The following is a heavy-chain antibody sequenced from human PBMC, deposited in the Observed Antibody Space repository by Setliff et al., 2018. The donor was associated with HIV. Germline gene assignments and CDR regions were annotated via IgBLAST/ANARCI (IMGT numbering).Heavy chain of an antibody. CDR3: ARDRHSSGLGSYGP. CDR2: IDSSGTT. Sequence: SETLSLTCTISGGSFGVYRWSWIRQSAGWGLEWIGRIDSSGTTDYKPPLKGRVAISVDTSRNQFSLRVTSVTAADTAVYFCARDRHSSGLGSYGPWGPGILVTVSS. V-gene: IGHV4-4*07. J-gene: IGHJ5*02. D-gene: IGHD3-10*01. CDR1: GGSFGVYR.